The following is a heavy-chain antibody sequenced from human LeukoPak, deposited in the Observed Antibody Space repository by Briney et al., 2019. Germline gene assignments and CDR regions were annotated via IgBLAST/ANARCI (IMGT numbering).Heavy chain of an antibody. D-gene: IGHD4-17*01. Sequence: PGGSLRLSCAASGFTFSSYGMHWVRQAPGKGLEWVAGISNDGTNKYYADSVQGRFTISRDNSKNTLYLQMNSLRAEDTAVYYCARDPAYGDYGYYYYYMDVWGTGTTVTVSS. CDR2: ISNDGTNK. CDR3: ARDPAYGDYGYYYYYMDV. CDR1: GFTFSSYG. V-gene: IGHV3-33*01. J-gene: IGHJ6*03.